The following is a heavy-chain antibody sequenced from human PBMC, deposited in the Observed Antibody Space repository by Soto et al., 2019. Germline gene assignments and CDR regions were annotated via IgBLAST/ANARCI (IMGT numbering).Heavy chain of an antibody. CDR3: AKYSSGWAGVGGAFDI. J-gene: IGHJ3*02. Sequence: QVQLQESGPGLVKPSETLSLTCTVSGGSISSYYWSWIRQPPGKGLEWIGYIYYSGSTNYNPSLKSRVPISVDTSKNQFSLKLSSVTAADTAVYYCAKYSSGWAGVGGAFDIWGQGTMVTVSS. CDR2: IYYSGST. D-gene: IGHD6-19*01. CDR1: GGSISSYY. V-gene: IGHV4-59*08.